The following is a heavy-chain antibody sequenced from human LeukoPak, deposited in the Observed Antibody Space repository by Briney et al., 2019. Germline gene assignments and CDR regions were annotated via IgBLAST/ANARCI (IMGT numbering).Heavy chain of an antibody. V-gene: IGHV4-59*08. CDR3: ARHARRSGYYYDYMDF. Sequence: SETLSFTCTVSGGSISSYYWSWIRQPPGKGLEWIGYIYYSGSTNYNPSLKSRVTISVDTSKNQFSLKLSSVTAADTAVYYCARHARRSGYYYDYMDFWGKGTTVIVSS. CDR1: GGSISSYY. J-gene: IGHJ6*03. CDR2: IYYSGST. D-gene: IGHD6-6*01.